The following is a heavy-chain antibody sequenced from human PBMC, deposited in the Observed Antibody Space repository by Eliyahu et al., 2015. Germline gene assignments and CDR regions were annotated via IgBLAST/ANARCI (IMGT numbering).Heavy chain of an antibody. D-gene: IGHD2-8*02. CDR2: IHHSGRT. CDR3: ARYWSAFDY. Sequence: QLQLRESGSGPVKPSQTLSLTCGVSGGSIGSGEYSWSWIRQPPGKGLEWIAYIHHSGRTSYNPSLQSRVTISLDKSKNQFSLMLTSATAADTAVYYCARYWSAFDYWGQGTPVTVSS. J-gene: IGHJ4*02. V-gene: IGHV4-30-2*01. CDR1: GGSIGSGEYS.